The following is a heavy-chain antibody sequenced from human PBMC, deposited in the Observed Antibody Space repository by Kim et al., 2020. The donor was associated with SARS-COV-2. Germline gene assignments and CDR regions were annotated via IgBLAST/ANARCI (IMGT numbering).Heavy chain of an antibody. CDR2: IYYSGST. D-gene: IGHD3-22*01. J-gene: IGHJ5*02. V-gene: IGHV4-59*13. CDR1: GGSISSYY. Sequence: SETLSLTCTVSGGSISSYYWSWIRQPPGKGLEWIGYIYYSGSTNYNPSLKSRVTISVDTSKNQFSLKLSSVTAADTAVYYCARGTYYYDSSGYYGNWFDPWGQGTLVTVSS. CDR3: ARGTYYYDSSGYYGNWFDP.